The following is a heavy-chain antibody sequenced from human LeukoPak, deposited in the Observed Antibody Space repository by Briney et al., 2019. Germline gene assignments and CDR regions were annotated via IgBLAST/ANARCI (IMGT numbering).Heavy chain of an antibody. CDR3: ATNSPDSSGSYVGPFER. CDR1: GFTFSFYA. CDR2: ISGSSGYL. Sequence: GGSLRLSCAGSGFTFSFYATNWVRQAPGKGLEWVSSISGSSGYLYYADSVKGRFTISRDNAKNSLYLQMNSLRDEDTAVYYCATNSPDSSGSYVGPFERWGQGTLVTVSS. V-gene: IGHV3-21*01. D-gene: IGHD6-19*01. J-gene: IGHJ4*02.